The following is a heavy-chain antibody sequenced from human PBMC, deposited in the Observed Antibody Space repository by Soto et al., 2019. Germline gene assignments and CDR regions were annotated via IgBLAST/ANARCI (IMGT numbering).Heavy chain of an antibody. D-gene: IGHD6-19*01. CDR1: GGTFSSYA. J-gene: IGHJ6*02. Sequence: QVQLVQSGAEVKKPGSSVKVSCKASGGTFSSYAISWVRQAPGQGLEWMGGIIPIFGTANYAQKFQGRVTITADESTSTAYLELSSLRAEDTAVYYCAREQAVAGAYYYDGMDVWGQGTTVTVSS. CDR3: AREQAVAGAYYYDGMDV. CDR2: IIPIFGTA. V-gene: IGHV1-69*01.